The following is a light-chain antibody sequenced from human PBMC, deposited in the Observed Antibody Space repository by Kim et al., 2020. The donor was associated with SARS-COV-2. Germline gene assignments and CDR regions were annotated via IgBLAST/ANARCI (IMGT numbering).Light chain of an antibody. Sequence: PGERVTISGPASTPNIWAGHDVHWYQHLPGTAPKVLIYGSSNRPSGVPDRFSGSKSGTSASLAITGLQAEDEGDYYCQSYDSGRWVFGGGTQLTVL. CDR2: GSS. CDR3: QSYDSGRWV. V-gene: IGLV1-40*01. CDR1: TPNIWAGHD. J-gene: IGLJ3*02.